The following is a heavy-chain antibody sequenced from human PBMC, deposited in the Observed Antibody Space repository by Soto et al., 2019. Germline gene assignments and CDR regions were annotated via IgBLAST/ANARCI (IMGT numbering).Heavy chain of an antibody. CDR2: ISYDGSNK. Sequence: PGGSLRLSCAASGFTFSSYGMHWVRQAPGKGLEWVAVISYDGSNKYYADSVKGRFTISRDNSKNTLYLQMNSLRAEDTAVYYCAKDLGVLRFLEWLSGLDYWGQGTLVTVSS. D-gene: IGHD3-3*01. CDR1: GFTFSSYG. CDR3: AKDLGVLRFLEWLSGLDY. J-gene: IGHJ4*02. V-gene: IGHV3-30*18.